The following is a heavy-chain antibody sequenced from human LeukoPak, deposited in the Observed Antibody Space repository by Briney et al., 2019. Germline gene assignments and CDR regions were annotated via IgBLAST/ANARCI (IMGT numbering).Heavy chain of an antibody. D-gene: IGHD3-10*01. CDR2: INHSGST. J-gene: IGHJ6*03. Sequence: SETLSLTCTVSGGSISSSSYYWGWIRQPPGKGLEWIGEINHSGSTNYNPSLKSRVTISVDTSKNQFSLKLSSVTAADTAVYYCARAYGSGRGLFYYYYMDVWGKGTTVTVSS. CDR3: ARAYGSGRGLFYYYYMDV. CDR1: GGSISSSSYY. V-gene: IGHV4-39*07.